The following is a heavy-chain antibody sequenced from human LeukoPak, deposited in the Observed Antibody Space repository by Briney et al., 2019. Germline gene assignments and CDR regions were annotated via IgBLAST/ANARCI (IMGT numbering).Heavy chain of an antibody. V-gene: IGHV4-4*07. Sequence: PSETLSLTCTVSGGSISSYYWSWIRQPAGKGLEWIGRIYTSGSTNYNPSLKSRVTISVDTSKNQFSLKLSSVTAADTAVYYCARHKLLWFGELFQGNAFDIWGQGTVVTVSS. CDR1: GGSISSYY. J-gene: IGHJ3*02. CDR2: IYTSGST. CDR3: ARHKLLWFGELFQGNAFDI. D-gene: IGHD3-10*01.